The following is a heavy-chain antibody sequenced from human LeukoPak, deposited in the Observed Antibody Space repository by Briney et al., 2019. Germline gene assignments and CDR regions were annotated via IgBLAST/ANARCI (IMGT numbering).Heavy chain of an antibody. D-gene: IGHD2/OR15-2a*01. J-gene: IGHJ4*02. Sequence: SETLSLTCTVSGGSISSSSYYWGWIRRPPGKGLEWIGSIYYSGSTYYNPSLKSRVTISVDTSKNQFSLKLSSVTAADTAVYYCAKDSAKKYDDYWGQGTLVTVSS. CDR3: AKDSAKKYDDY. CDR1: GGSISSSSYY. V-gene: IGHV4-39*07. CDR2: IYYSGST.